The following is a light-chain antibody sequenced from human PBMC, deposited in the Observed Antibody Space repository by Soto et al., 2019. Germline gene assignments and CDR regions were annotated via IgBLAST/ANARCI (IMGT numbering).Light chain of an antibody. CDR3: QQYYSYSART. Sequence: DIQMTQSPSTLSASVGDRVTITCRASQSITYWLAWYQQKPGKAPQLLINDASNLKSGAPSRFSGSGSGTEFTLTISSLQPDDFATYSCQQYYSYSARTFGQGTKVEIK. CDR2: DAS. CDR1: QSITYW. V-gene: IGKV1-5*01. J-gene: IGKJ1*01.